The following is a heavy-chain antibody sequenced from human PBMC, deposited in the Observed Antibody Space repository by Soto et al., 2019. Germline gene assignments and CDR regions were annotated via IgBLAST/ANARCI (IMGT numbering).Heavy chain of an antibody. CDR3: ARSGFGGHGYFDY. CDR2: IYHSGSM. CDR1: GYSISSGYY. D-gene: IGHD3-3*01. V-gene: IGHV4-38-2*01. J-gene: IGHJ4*02. Sequence: PSETLSLTCAVSGYSISSGYYWACIRQPPGKGLEWIGSIYHSGSMYYKSSLKSRVTISVDTSKNQFSLKLGSVTAADTAVYYCARSGFGGHGYFDYWAQGTLVTVSS.